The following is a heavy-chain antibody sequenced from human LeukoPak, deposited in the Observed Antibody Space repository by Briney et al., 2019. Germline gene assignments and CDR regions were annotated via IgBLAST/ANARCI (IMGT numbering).Heavy chain of an antibody. CDR2: ISGSGGST. CDR1: GFSFSGYD. J-gene: IGHJ4*02. CDR3: ARDEGSGSYLDY. D-gene: IGHD3-10*01. Sequence: PGGSLRLSCAASGFSFSGYDMSWVRQAPGKGLEWVSAISGSGGSTYYADSVKGRFTISRDNSKNTLYLQMNSLRVEDTAVSYCARDEGSGSYLDYWGQGTLVAVSS. V-gene: IGHV3-23*01.